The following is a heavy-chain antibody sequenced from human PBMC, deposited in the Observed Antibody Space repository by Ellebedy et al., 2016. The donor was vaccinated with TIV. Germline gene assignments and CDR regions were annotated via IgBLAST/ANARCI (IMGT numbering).Heavy chain of an antibody. CDR1: GFTFSSYW. Sequence: GGSLRLSXAASGFTFSSYWMSWVRQAPGKGLEWVANIKQDGSEKYYVDSVKGRFTISRDNAKNSLYLQMNSLRAEDTAVYYCARADYGDYSLNWFDPWGQGTLVTVSS. CDR3: ARADYGDYSLNWFDP. CDR2: IKQDGSEK. D-gene: IGHD4-17*01. V-gene: IGHV3-7*04. J-gene: IGHJ5*02.